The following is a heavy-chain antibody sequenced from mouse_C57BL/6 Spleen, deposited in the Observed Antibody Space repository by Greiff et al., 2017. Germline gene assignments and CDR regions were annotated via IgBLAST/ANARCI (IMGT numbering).Heavy chain of an antibody. CDR3: ARGGRTGTWYFEV. CDR1: GFTFSSYA. CDR2: ISDGGSYT. Sequence: EVKLMESGGGLVKPGGSLKLSCAASGFTFSSYAMSWVRQTPEKRLEWVATISDGGSYTYYPDNVKGRFTISRDNAKNNLYLQMSHLKSEDTAMYYCARGGRTGTWYFEVWGTGTTVTVSS. D-gene: IGHD4-1*01. V-gene: IGHV5-4*03. J-gene: IGHJ1*03.